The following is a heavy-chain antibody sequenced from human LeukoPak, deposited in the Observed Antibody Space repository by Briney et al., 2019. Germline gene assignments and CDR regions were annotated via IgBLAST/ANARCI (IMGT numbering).Heavy chain of an antibody. J-gene: IGHJ3*02. CDR3: ARDPPMPGYSSSKDAFDI. CDR1: GYTFTTYG. CDR2: ISAYNGKI. Sequence: ASVKVSCKASGYTFTTYGISWVRQAPGHGREWMGWISAYNGKINYVHKFQGRVTMTTDTSTSTAYMELRSLRSDDTAVYYCARDPPMPGYSSSKDAFDIWGQGTRVTVSS. V-gene: IGHV1-18*01. D-gene: IGHD5-12*01.